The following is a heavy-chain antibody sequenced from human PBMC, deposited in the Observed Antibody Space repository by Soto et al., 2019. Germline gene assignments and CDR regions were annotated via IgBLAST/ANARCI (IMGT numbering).Heavy chain of an antibody. CDR2: ISTNGDST. CDR3: AREGMSRPRWLFDY. Sequence: EVQLVESGGGLVQPGGSLRLSCAASGFTFGSYPMHWVRQAPGKGLEYVSAISTNGDSTFYANSVKGRFTISRDNSKNTMYLEMGRLRAEDMGVYYCAREGMSRPRWLFDYWGQGTLVTASS. V-gene: IGHV3-64*01. J-gene: IGHJ4*02. CDR1: GFTFGSYP. D-gene: IGHD5-18*01.